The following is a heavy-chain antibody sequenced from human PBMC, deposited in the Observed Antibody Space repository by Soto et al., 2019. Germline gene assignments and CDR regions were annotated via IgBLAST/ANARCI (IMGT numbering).Heavy chain of an antibody. J-gene: IGHJ4*02. D-gene: IGHD3-22*01. CDR1: GFTFSSYA. Sequence: EVQLLESGGGLVQPGGSLRLSCAASGFTFSSYAMSWVRQAPGRGLEWVSAISAGTGGTYYADSVKGRFTISRDNSKNSLYLQMNSLRAEDTAVYYCVQVYYSSHVDYWGQGTLVTVSS. CDR3: VQVYYSSHVDY. V-gene: IGHV3-23*01. CDR2: ISAGTGGT.